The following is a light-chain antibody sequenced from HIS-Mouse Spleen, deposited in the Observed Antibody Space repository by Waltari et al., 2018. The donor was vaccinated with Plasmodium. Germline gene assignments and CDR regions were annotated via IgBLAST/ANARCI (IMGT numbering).Light chain of an antibody. J-gene: IGKJ3*01. CDR2: GAS. CDR1: QRVSSN. CDR3: QQYNNWSFT. V-gene: IGKV3-15*01. Sequence: EIVMTQSPATLSVSPGERATLSCRASQRVSSNLAWYQQKPGQAPRLLIYGASTRATGIPARFGGSGSGTEFNLTISSLQSEDFAVYYCQQYNNWSFTFGPGTKVDIK.